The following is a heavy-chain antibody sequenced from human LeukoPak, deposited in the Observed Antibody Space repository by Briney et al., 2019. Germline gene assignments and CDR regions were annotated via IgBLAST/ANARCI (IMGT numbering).Heavy chain of an antibody. V-gene: IGHV4-38-2*02. J-gene: IGHJ3*02. CDR1: GYSISSGYY. D-gene: IGHD2/OR15-2a*01. Sequence: PSETLSLTCTVSGYSISSGYYWGWIRQPPGKGLEWIGSIYHSGSTYYNPSLKSRVTISVDTSKNQFSLKLSSVTAADTAVYYCARDSPFLIASGKNAFDIWGQGTMVTVSS. CDR3: ARDSPFLIASGKNAFDI. CDR2: IYHSGST.